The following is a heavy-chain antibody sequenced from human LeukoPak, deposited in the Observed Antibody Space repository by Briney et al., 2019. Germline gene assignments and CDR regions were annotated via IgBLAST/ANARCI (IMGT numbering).Heavy chain of an antibody. CDR1: GYTFTNYD. D-gene: IGHD3-16*02. CDR3: ARGRVGRYDYLWGNYRADFDY. Sequence: GASVKVSCKASGYTFTNYDINWVRQATGQGLEWMGWMNPNSANTGYAQKFQGRVTITRSTSISTAYMELSSLRSEDTAVYCARGRVGRYDYLWGNYRADFDYWGQGTLVTVSS. J-gene: IGHJ4*02. V-gene: IGHV1-8*03. CDR2: MNPNSANT.